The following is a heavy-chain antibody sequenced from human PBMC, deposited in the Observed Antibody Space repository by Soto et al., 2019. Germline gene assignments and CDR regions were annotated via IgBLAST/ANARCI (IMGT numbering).Heavy chain of an antibody. Sequence: EVHLLESGGGLVQPGGSLRLSCAASGFIFSDYGMNWLRQAPGQGREWVSGISGYGDSTHYADSVKGRFTISRDNSKNTLYLQMNSMRVEDTAVYYCAKQSPYSNSWYNIDYWGQGTLVTVAS. D-gene: IGHD6-13*01. J-gene: IGHJ4*02. CDR2: ISGYGDST. CDR3: AKQSPYSNSWYNIDY. V-gene: IGHV3-23*01. CDR1: GFIFSDYG.